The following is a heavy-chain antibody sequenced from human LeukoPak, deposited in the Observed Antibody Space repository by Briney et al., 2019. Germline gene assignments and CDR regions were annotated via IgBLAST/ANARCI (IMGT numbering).Heavy chain of an antibody. Sequence: PSETLSLTCAVYGGSFSGYYWSWIRQPPGKGLGWIGEINHSGSTNYNPSLKSRVTISVDTSKNQFSLKLSSVTAADTAVYYCARHKNYYDSSGYYHDYWGQGTLVTVSS. D-gene: IGHD3-22*01. CDR3: ARHKNYYDSSGYYHDY. J-gene: IGHJ4*02. V-gene: IGHV4-34*01. CDR2: INHSGST. CDR1: GGSFSGYY.